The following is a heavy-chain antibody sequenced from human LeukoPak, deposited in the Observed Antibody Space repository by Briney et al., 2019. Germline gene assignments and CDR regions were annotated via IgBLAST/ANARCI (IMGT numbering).Heavy chain of an antibody. CDR1: GFTFSSYW. CDR3: AREDRLYYYGLGETYYYYYYMDV. CDR2: IKQDGSEK. Sequence: GGSLRHSCAASGFTFSSYWMSWVRQTPGKGLEWVANIKQDGSEKYYVDSVKGRFTISRDNAKNSLYLQMNSLRAEDTAVYYCAREDRLYYYGLGETYYYYYYMDVWGKGTTVTVSS. J-gene: IGHJ6*03. V-gene: IGHV3-7*01. D-gene: IGHD3-10*01.